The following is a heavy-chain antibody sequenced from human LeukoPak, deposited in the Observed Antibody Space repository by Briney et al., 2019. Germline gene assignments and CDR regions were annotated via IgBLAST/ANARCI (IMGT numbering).Heavy chain of an antibody. V-gene: IGHV4-59*08. J-gene: IGHJ4*02. D-gene: IGHD1-26*01. CDR2: FYYSGST. CDR1: GGSFSTYY. Sequence: KPSETLSLTCTVTGGSFSTYYWSWIRQPPGKGLEWIGHFYYSGSTNYNPSLKSRVTISVDTSKNQFSLRLSSVTAADTAVYYSARLASGSYGPLTPFDYWGQGTLVTVPS. CDR3: ARLASGSYGPLTPFDY.